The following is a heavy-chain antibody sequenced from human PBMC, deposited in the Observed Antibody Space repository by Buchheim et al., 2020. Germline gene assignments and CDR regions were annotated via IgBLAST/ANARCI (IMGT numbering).Heavy chain of an antibody. CDR1: GFTLSSYW. D-gene: IGHD7-27*01. Sequence: EVQLVESGGGLVQPGGSLRLSCTASGFTLSSYWMSWVRQAPGKGLEWVASISDRGRNTYYADSLKGRFTISRDNSKNTLYLQINSLRAQDTALYFCARVRRALNWGAFDVWGQGT. CDR2: ISDRGRNT. J-gene: IGHJ3*01. V-gene: IGHV3-23*04. CDR3: ARVRRALNWGAFDV.